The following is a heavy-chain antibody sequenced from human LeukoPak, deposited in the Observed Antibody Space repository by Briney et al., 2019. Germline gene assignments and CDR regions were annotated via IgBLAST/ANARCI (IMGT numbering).Heavy chain of an antibody. D-gene: IGHD1-1*01. CDR2: IYYSGST. Sequence: SETLSLTCTVSGGSISSYYWSWIRQPPGKGLEWIGYIYYSGSTNYNPSLKSRVTISVDTSKNQFSLKLSSVTAADTAVYYCVLDHYYYYYMDVWGKGTTVTVSS. V-gene: IGHV4-59*01. J-gene: IGHJ6*03. CDR3: VLDHYYYYYMDV. CDR1: GGSISSYY.